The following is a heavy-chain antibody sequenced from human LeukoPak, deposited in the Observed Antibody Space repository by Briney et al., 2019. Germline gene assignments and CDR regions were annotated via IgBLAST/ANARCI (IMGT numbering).Heavy chain of an antibody. CDR2: ISGSAATT. V-gene: IGHV3-23*01. CDR3: AKRGPGSPQSGKYYFDY. Sequence: PGGSLRLSCAASGLTFSTYGMTWVRQAPGKGLESNSAISGSAATTFYADSVKGRFTISRDNSKNTLYLQMNSLRAEDTAVYYCAKRGPGSPQSGKYYFDYWGQGTLVTVSS. CDR1: GLTFSTYG. J-gene: IGHJ4*02. D-gene: IGHD3-10*01.